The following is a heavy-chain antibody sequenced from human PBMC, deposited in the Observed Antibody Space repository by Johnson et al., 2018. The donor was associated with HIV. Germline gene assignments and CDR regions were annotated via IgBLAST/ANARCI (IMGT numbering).Heavy chain of an antibody. CDR3: AKVAVASAAGGFALDI. V-gene: IGHV3-33*06. D-gene: IGHD2-2*01. CDR2: IWFDGNNN. CDR1: GFTFSNYG. Sequence: QEQLVESGGGVVQPGRSLRLSCAASGFTFSNYGMHLVRQAPGNGLEWVAVIWFDGNNNHYSDSVKGRFTLSLDNSNNILYLEVSRLRVEDTAVYYCAKVAVASAAGGFALDICVPGTMVTVS. J-gene: IGHJ3*02.